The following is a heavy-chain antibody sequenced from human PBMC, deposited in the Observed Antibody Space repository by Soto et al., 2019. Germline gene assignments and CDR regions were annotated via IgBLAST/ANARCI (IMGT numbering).Heavy chain of an antibody. V-gene: IGHV3-30-3*01. Sequence: QVQLVESGGGVVQPGRSLRLSCAASGFTFRNYAMHWVRQAPGKGLECVAVISYDGSNKFYRDYVKGRFTISRDNSKNTLYLQLNSLRYEDTAVYYCARGDREDIAVVVGVRPGEYGVDVWVQGTTVTVSS. CDR1: GFTFRNYA. D-gene: IGHD2-15*01. CDR3: ARGDREDIAVVVGVRPGEYGVDV. CDR2: ISYDGSNK. J-gene: IGHJ6*02.